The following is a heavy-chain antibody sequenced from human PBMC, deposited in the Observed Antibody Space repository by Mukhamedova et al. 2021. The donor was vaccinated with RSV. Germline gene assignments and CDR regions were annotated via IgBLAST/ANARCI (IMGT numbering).Heavy chain of an antibody. V-gene: IGHV1-3*01. J-gene: IGHJ2*01. CDR2: INAGNGNT. Sequence: INAGNGNTKYSQKFQGRVTITRDTSASTAYMELGSLRSEDTAVYYCARDGGYWYFDLWGRGTLVTVSS. CDR3: ARDGGYWYFDL.